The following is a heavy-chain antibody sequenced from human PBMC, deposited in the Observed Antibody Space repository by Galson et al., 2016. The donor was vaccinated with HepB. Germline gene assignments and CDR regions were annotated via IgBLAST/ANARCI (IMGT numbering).Heavy chain of an antibody. Sequence: SLRLSCAASGFTFNNYGMTWVRQAPGKGLVWVSRINKDESRTNYADSVKGRFTISRDNAKNTLYLQMNSLRAEDTAVYYCARAGYNYGNDIWGQGTMVTVSS. J-gene: IGHJ3*02. CDR2: INKDESRT. V-gene: IGHV3-74*01. D-gene: IGHD5-18*01. CDR1: GFTFNNYG. CDR3: ARAGYNYGNDI.